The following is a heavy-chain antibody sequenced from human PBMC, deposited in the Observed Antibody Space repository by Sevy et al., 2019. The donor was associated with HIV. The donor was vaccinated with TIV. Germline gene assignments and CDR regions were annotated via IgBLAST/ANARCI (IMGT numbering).Heavy chain of an antibody. CDR2: ISYDGSNK. CDR1: GFTFSSYA. D-gene: IGHD2-21*02. CDR3: ARERLLFRRNYFDY. Sequence: GGSLRLSCAASGFTFSSYAMHWVRQAPGKGLEWVAVISYDGSNKYYADSVKGRFTISRDNSKNTLYLQMNSLRAEDTAVYYCARERLLFRRNYFDYWGQGTLVTVSS. J-gene: IGHJ4*02. V-gene: IGHV3-30-3*01.